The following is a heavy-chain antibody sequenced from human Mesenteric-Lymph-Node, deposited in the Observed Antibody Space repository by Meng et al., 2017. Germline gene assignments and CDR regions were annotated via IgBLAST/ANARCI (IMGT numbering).Heavy chain of an antibody. J-gene: IGHJ6*02. V-gene: IGHV3-30*04. D-gene: IGHD6-6*01. CDR1: GFTFSSYA. CDR3: ARDRHGMDV. CDR2: ISYDGSNK. Sequence: GESLKISCAASGFTFSSYAMHWVRQAPGKGLDWVAVISYDGSNKYYADSVKGRFTMSRDNSKNTLYLQMNSLRAEDTAVYYCARDRHGMDVWGQGTTVTVSS.